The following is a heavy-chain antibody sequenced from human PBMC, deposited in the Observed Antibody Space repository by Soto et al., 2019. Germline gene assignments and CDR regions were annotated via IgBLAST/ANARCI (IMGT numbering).Heavy chain of an antibody. D-gene: IGHD4-17*01. CDR1: GFTFSSYS. V-gene: IGHV3-21*01. Sequence: GGSLRLSCAASGFTFSSYSMNWVRQAPGKGLEWVSSISSSSSYIYYADSVKGRFTISRDNAKNSLYLQMNSLRAEDTAVYYCAREGNYGDYFDAFDIWGQGTMVTVSS. J-gene: IGHJ3*02. CDR2: ISSSSSYI. CDR3: AREGNYGDYFDAFDI.